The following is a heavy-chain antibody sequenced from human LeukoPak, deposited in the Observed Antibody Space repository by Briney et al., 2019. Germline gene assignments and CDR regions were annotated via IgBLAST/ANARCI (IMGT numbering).Heavy chain of an antibody. CDR2: IKSKTDGGTT. J-gene: IGHJ4*02. V-gene: IGHV3-15*01. Sequence: EGSLRLSCAASGFTFSNAWMSWVRQAPGKGLEWVGRIKSKTDGGTTDYAAPVKGRFTISRDDSKNTLYLQMNSLKTEDTAVYYCTNRIAAAGTDYWGQGTLVTVSS. CDR1: GFTFSNAW. CDR3: TNRIAAAGTDY. D-gene: IGHD6-13*01.